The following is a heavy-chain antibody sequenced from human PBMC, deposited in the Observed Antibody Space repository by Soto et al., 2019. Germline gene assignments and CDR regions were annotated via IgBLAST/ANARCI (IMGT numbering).Heavy chain of an antibody. J-gene: IGHJ6*02. CDR1: GFIFTDYA. CDR2: ISYDGSGQ. CDR3: ARGDYYESSGYYFYYGMDV. D-gene: IGHD3-22*01. V-gene: IGHV3-30-3*01. Sequence: GGSLRLSCRASGFIFTDYALHWVRQAPGKGLEWVSVISYDGSGQYYADSVKGRFTISRDNSKTTVYLQMNSLRAEDTAVYYCARGDYYESSGYYFYYGMDVWGQGTTVTVSS.